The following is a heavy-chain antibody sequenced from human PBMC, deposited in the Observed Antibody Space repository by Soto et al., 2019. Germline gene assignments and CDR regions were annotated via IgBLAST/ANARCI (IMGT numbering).Heavy chain of an antibody. Sequence: QITLKESGPTLVKSTQTLTLTCTVSGFSLTTSWVRVAWFLQPPGKALEWLALIYWDDDKRYSPSLKTRLSITKDTSKNQVVLTMTNMDPVDTATYYCAHASTAHPYAMDVWGQGTTVTVSS. D-gene: IGHD6-25*01. CDR3: AHASTAHPYAMDV. V-gene: IGHV2-5*02. J-gene: IGHJ6*02. CDR1: GFSLTTSWVR. CDR2: IYWDDDK.